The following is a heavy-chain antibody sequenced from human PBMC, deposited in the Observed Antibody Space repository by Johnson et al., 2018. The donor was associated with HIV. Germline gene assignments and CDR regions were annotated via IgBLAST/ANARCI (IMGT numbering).Heavy chain of an antibody. J-gene: IGHJ3*02. Sequence: VQLVESGGVVVQPGGSLRLSCAASGFTLSSYDMHWVRQATGKGLEWVSEIDTAGDTYYPGPVKGRFTTSRENAKNSLYLQMNSLRAGDTAVYYCARRSIRSDGFDIWGQGTMVTVSS. CDR2: IDTAGDT. CDR3: ARRSIRSDGFDI. CDR1: GFTLSSYD. V-gene: IGHV3-13*01. D-gene: IGHD4-11*01.